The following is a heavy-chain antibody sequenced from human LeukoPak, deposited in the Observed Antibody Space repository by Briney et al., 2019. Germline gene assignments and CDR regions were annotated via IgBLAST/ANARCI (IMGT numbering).Heavy chain of an antibody. CDR2: ISTSSSAM. CDR3: ARDNSSGNSGMDY. J-gene: IGHJ4*02. D-gene: IGHD3-22*01. V-gene: IGHV3-48*02. Sequence: SGGSLRLSCAASGFTFGSYTMNWVRQAPGKGLEWVSYISTSSSAMYYADSVKGRFIISRDNARNSLYLQMNSLRDEDTAVYYCARDNSSGNSGMDYWGQRALVAVSS. CDR1: GFTFGSYT.